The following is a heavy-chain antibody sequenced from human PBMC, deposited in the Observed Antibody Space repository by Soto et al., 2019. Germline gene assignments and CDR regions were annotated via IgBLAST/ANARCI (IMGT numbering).Heavy chain of an antibody. CDR3: ATASGVYDAFDI. V-gene: IGHV1-2*02. CDR2: INPNNGGT. D-gene: IGHD4-17*01. CDR1: GSTFTGYY. J-gene: IGHJ3*02. Sequence: ASVKVSCKASGSTFTGYYMHWVRQAPGQGLEWMGWINPNNGGTKYAQKFQGSVTMTRDTSISTAYMELSRLRSDDTAVYYCATASGVYDAFDIWGQGTMVTVSS.